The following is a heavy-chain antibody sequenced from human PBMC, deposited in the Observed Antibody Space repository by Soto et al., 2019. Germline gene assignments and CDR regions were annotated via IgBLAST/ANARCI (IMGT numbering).Heavy chain of an antibody. CDR3: ARERELYSR. Sequence: QVQLQESGPGLVKPSETLSLTCTVSGGSISSYYWSWIRQPPGKGLEWIGYIYYSGSTNYNPSLKSRVTISVDTSKNQFSLKLSSVTAADTAVYYCARERELYSRWGQGTQVTVSS. D-gene: IGHD1-26*01. CDR2: IYYSGST. V-gene: IGHV4-59*01. J-gene: IGHJ4*02. CDR1: GGSISSYY.